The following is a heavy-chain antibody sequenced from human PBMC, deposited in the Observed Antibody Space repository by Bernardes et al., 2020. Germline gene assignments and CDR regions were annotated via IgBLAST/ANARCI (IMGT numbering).Heavy chain of an antibody. J-gene: IGHJ4*02. CDR3: AKDTYYYDSSGYYPTGVIDY. Sequence: GGSLRLSCAASGFTFSSSAMSWVRQAPGKGLEWVSAISGSGSSTYYADSVKGRFTISRDNSKNTLYLQMNSLRAEDTAVYYCAKDTYYYDSSGYYPTGVIDYWGQGTLVTVSS. CDR2: ISGSGSST. D-gene: IGHD3-22*01. V-gene: IGHV3-23*01. CDR1: GFTFSSSA.